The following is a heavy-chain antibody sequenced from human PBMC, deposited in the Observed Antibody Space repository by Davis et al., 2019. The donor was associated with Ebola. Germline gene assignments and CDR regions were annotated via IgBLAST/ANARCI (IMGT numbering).Heavy chain of an antibody. D-gene: IGHD3-22*01. J-gene: IGHJ2*01. CDR2: IDPSASDT. Sequence: GGSLRLSCKASGSSFTGYWISWVRQMPGKGLEWMGRIDPSASDTNYSPSFQGHVTISADKSISTAYLQWSSLKASDTAMYYCARVGGYYGDYWYFDLWGRGTLVTVSS. CDR3: ARVGGYYGDYWYFDL. V-gene: IGHV5-10-1*01. CDR1: GSSFTGYW.